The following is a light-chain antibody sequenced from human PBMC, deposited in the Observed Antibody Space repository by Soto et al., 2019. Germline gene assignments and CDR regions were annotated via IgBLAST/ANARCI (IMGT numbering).Light chain of an antibody. V-gene: IGKV1-33*01. J-gene: IGKJ4*01. Sequence: DIQMTQSPSSLSASVGDRVTITCQASQDISNYLNWYQQKPGKAPKLLIYDASNLETGVPSRFSGSGSGTAFTFTISSLKPEDIATYYCQQYDNLPLTFGGGTKVEIK. CDR1: QDISNY. CDR2: DAS. CDR3: QQYDNLPLT.